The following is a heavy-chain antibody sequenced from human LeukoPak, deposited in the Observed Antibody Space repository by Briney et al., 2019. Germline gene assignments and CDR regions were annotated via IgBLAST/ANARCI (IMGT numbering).Heavy chain of an antibody. Sequence: ASVKVSCKASGYTFTSYGISWVRQAPGQGLEWMRWISAYNGNTNYAQKLQGRVTMTTDTSTSTAYMELRSLRSEDTAVYYCARGFGYYDILAGLGPPENWFDPWGQGTLVTVSS. V-gene: IGHV1-18*01. D-gene: IGHD3-9*01. CDR3: ARGFGYYDILAGLGPPENWFDP. CDR2: ISAYNGNT. CDR1: GYTFTSYG. J-gene: IGHJ5*02.